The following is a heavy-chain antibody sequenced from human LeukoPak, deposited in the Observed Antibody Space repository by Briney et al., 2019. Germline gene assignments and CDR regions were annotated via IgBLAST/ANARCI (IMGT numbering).Heavy chain of an antibody. CDR1: GGSISSGSYY. Sequence: SETLSLTCTVSGGSISSGSYYWSWIRQPAGKGLEWIGRIYTSGSTSYNPSLKSRVTISVDTSKNQFSLKLSSVTAADTAVYYCAGGSYYDFWSGYHYWGQGTLVTASS. D-gene: IGHD3-3*01. CDR2: IYTSGST. J-gene: IGHJ4*02. CDR3: AGGSYYDFWSGYHY. V-gene: IGHV4-61*02.